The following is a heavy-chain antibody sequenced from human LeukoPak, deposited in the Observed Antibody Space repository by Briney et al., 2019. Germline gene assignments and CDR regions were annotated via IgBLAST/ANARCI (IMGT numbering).Heavy chain of an antibody. Sequence: GGALRLSCAAYGFSLSGYWRSWVRQAPGKGLEWVARLHADGNEKYFVHSVKGRFTVSRDNAKNSLYLQMNSLRVEDTAAYYCARGGYSFDYLGQGTLVTVSS. CDR2: LHADGNEK. CDR3: ARGGYSFDY. J-gene: IGHJ4*02. D-gene: IGHD5-12*01. CDR1: GFSLSGYW. V-gene: IGHV3-7*01.